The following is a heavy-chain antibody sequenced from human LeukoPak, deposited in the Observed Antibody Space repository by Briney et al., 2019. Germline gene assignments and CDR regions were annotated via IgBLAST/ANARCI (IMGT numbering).Heavy chain of an antibody. V-gene: IGHV1-2*02. J-gene: IGHJ6*02. CDR2: INPNSGGT. Sequence: GASVKVSCKASGYTLTGYYMHWVRQAPGQGLERMGWINPNSGGTNYAQKFQGRVTMTRDTSISTAYMELSRLRSDDTAVYYCARDRTRRWFGESHYGMDVWGQGTTVTVSS. CDR3: ARDRTRRWFGESHYGMDV. D-gene: IGHD3-10*01. CDR1: GYTLTGYY.